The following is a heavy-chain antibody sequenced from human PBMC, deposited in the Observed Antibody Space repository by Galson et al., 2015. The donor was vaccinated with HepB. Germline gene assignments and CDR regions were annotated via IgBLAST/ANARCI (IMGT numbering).Heavy chain of an antibody. CDR3: ARVGYASAWYQAAGSFDI. Sequence: SCKASGGTFSSYAIAWVRQAPRQGLEWMGGIFPMFGTTNYAQKFQGRVTMTADESRSTVYMELSSLRSEDSAVYYCARVGYASAWYQAAGSFDIWGQGTMVTVSS. CDR2: IFPMFGTT. CDR1: GGTFSSYA. D-gene: IGHD6-19*01. V-gene: IGHV1-69*01. J-gene: IGHJ3*02.